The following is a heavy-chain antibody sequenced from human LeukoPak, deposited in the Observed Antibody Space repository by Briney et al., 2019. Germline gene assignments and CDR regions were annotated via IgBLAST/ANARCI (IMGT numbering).Heavy chain of an antibody. V-gene: IGHV3-23*01. CDR3: AKGLYSGSYDGFDS. D-gene: IGHD1-26*01. Sequence: PGGSLRLPCAASGFTFRSYAMSRVRQAPGKGLEWVSVISGSGGSTYYADSVKGRFTISRDNSKNTLYLQMNSLRAEDTAVYYCAKGLYSGSYDGFDSWGQGALVTVSS. CDR1: GFTFRSYA. J-gene: IGHJ4*02. CDR2: ISGSGGST.